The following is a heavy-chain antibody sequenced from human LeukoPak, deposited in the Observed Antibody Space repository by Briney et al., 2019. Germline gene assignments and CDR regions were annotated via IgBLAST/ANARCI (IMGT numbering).Heavy chain of an antibody. CDR2: INPNSGGT. Sequence: ASVKVSCKASGYTFTGYYMHWVRQAPGQGLEWMGWINPNSGGTNYAQKFQGRVTMTRDTSISTAYMELSRLRSDDTAVYYCARGREPLYYYDSSGYESAFDIWGQGTMVTVSS. CDR3: ARGREPLYYYDSSGYESAFDI. V-gene: IGHV1-2*02. CDR1: GYTFTGYY. J-gene: IGHJ3*02. D-gene: IGHD3-22*01.